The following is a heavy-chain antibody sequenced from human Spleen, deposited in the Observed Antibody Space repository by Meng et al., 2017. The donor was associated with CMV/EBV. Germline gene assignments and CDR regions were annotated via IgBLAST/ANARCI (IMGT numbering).Heavy chain of an antibody. CDR1: GFTFMPYN. V-gene: IGHV3-21*01. D-gene: IGHD3-3*01. Sequence: GESLKISCAASGFTFMPYNMNWVRQAPGKGLEWVSSISSSSSYIYYADSVKGRFTISRDNAKNSLYLQMNSLRAEDTAVYYCARDKSEGWLLFIEDYGMDVWGQGTTVTVFS. J-gene: IGHJ6*02. CDR3: ARDKSEGWLLFIEDYGMDV. CDR2: ISSSSSYI.